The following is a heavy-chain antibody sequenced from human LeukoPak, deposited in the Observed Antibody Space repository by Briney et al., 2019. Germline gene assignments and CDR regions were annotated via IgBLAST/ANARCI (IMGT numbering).Heavy chain of an antibody. CDR2: IYYSGST. D-gene: IGHD2-8*01. J-gene: IGHJ4*02. CDR1: GGSISSSSYY. CDR3: ARGQDHCTNGVCYTAGNPNFDY. Sequence: SETLSLTCTVSGGSISSSSYYWGWIRQPPGKGLEWIGSIYYSGSTYYNPSLKSRVTISVDTSKNQFSLKLSSVTAADTAVYYCARGQDHCTNGVCYTAGNPNFDYWGQGTLVTVSS. V-gene: IGHV4-39*07.